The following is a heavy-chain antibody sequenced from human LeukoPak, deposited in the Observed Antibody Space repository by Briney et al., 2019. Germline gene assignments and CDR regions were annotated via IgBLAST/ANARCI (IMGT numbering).Heavy chain of an antibody. J-gene: IGHJ4*02. V-gene: IGHV3-23*01. CDR1: GFTFSSYA. D-gene: IGHD2-2*01. CDR3: AKHDSGLYQLHHVDY. Sequence: GGSLRLSCAASGFTFSSYAMSWVRQAPGKGLEWVSAISGSGGSTYYPDSVKGRFTISRDNSKNTLYLQMNSLRAEDTAVYYCAKHDSGLYQLHHVDYWGQGTLVAVSS. CDR2: ISGSGGST.